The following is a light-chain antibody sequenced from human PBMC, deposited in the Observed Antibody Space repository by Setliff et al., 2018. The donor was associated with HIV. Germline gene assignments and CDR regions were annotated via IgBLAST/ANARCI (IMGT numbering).Light chain of an antibody. CDR3: SSYTSRNTYV. CDR2: SFT. V-gene: IGLV1-40*01. CDR1: SSNIGAGFD. J-gene: IGLJ1*01. Sequence: QSVLTQPPSVSGAPGQRVTISCTGSSSNIGAGFDVHWYQQFPGTAPKLRIYSFTNRPSGIPDRFSGSKSGNTASLTISGLQAEDEADYYCSSYTSRNTYVFGTGTKVTVL.